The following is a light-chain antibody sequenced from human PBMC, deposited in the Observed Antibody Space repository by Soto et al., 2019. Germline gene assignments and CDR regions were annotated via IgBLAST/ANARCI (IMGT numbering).Light chain of an antibody. V-gene: IGLV1-44*01. CDR3: AAWDDSLNGVV. Sequence: QSVLTQPPSASGTPGQRVTISCSGSSSNIGSKTVNWYQQLPGTAPKLLIYSNNQRASGVPDRFSGSKSGTSASLAISGLQSEDEADYHCAAWDDSLNGVVFGGGTKLTVL. CDR1: SSNIGSKT. CDR2: SNN. J-gene: IGLJ2*01.